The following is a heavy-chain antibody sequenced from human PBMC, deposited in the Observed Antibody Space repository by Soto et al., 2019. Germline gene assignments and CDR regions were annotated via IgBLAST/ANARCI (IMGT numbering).Heavy chain of an antibody. V-gene: IGHV1-69*13. D-gene: IGHD3-22*01. CDR2: IIPIFGTA. J-gene: IGHJ1*01. CDR1: GGTFSSYA. CDR3: ARARVRGPYDSSGYYRAEYFQH. Sequence: GASVKVSCKASGGTFSSYAISWVRQAPGQGLEWMGGIIPIFGTANYAQKFQGRVTITADESTSTAYMELSSLRSEDTAVYYCARARVRGPYDSSGYYRAEYFQHWGQGTLVTVSS.